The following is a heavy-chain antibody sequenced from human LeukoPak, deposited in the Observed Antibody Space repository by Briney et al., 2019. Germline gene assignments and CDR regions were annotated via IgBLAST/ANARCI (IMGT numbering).Heavy chain of an antibody. J-gene: IGHJ4*02. D-gene: IGHD2-2*01. CDR1: GYTFTGYY. Sequence: SVKVSCKASGYTFTGYYMHWVRQAPGQGLEWMGGIIPIFGTANYAQKFQGRVTITTDESTSTAYMELSSLRSEDTAVYYCARGGTGYQLPQIIYYFDYWGQGTLVTVSS. CDR2: IIPIFGTA. V-gene: IGHV1-69*05. CDR3: ARGGTGYQLPQIIYYFDY.